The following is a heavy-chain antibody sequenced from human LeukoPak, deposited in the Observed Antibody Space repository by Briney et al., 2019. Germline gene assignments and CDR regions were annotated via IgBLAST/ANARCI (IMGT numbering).Heavy chain of an antibody. CDR2: ISASGGAT. V-gene: IGHV3-23*01. Sequence: PGGSLRLSCVASGFTFSSYAMSWVRQAPGKGLEWVSAISASGGATYYADSVKGRFTISRDNSRNTLFLQMSSLRAEDAATYYCTKEVGAYCTTSTCAAGNWFDPWGQGTLVTVSS. D-gene: IGHD2/OR15-2a*01. J-gene: IGHJ5*02. CDR1: GFTFSSYA. CDR3: TKEVGAYCTTSTCAAGNWFDP.